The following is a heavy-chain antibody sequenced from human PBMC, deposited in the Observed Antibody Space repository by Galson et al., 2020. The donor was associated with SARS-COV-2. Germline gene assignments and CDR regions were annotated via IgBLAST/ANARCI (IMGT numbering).Heavy chain of an antibody. J-gene: IGHJ5*02. Sequence: SETLSLTCTVSGGSINSGDYYWCWIRQPPGKGLEWIGYIHYSGSTYYNPSLKSRVTISIETSRTQFSLKLSSVTAADTALYYCARVRGWFDPWGQGTVVTVSS. CDR1: GGSINSGDYY. CDR3: ARVRGWFDP. V-gene: IGHV4-30-4*01. CDR2: IHYSGST.